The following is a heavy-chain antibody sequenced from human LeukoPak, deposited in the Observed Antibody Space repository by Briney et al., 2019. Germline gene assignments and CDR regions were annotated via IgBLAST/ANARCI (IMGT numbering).Heavy chain of an antibody. CDR1: GFTFSNYV. CDR3: ARDGCGVLDY. V-gene: IGHV3-23*01. Sequence: GGPRRLSCAASGFTFSNYVMSGFRQAPGKGLEWVSDISGSGGSTHYADSVKGRFTISRENSQNTLYLQMNSLRAEDTAVYYCARDGCGVLDYWGQGTLVTVSS. J-gene: IGHJ4*02. CDR2: ISGSGGST. D-gene: IGHD2-8*01.